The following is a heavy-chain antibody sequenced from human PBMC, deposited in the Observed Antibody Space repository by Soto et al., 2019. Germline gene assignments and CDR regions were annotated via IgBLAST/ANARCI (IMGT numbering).Heavy chain of an antibody. CDR2: VSRSGDNT. D-gene: IGHD3-9*01. CDR3: AKDFGHYDILIGYPTFGY. J-gene: IGHJ4*02. Sequence: XGSLRLSCAASGVTFSSFAMSWVRQAPGEGLEWVSAVSRSGDNTYHADSVKGRFTISRDNSKNTLYLQMNSLRVENTAVYYCAKDFGHYDILIGYPTFGYWGQGALVTVSS. CDR1: GVTFSSFA. V-gene: IGHV3-23*01.